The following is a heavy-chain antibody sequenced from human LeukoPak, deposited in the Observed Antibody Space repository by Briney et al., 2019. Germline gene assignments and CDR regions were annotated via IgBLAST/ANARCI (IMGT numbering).Heavy chain of an antibody. V-gene: IGHV1-69*04. J-gene: IGHJ5*02. Sequence: SVKVSCKASGGAFSSYAISWVRQAPGQGLEWMGRIIPIFGIANYAQKFQGRVTITADKSTSTAYMELSSLRSEDTAVYYCARGAASFNWFDPWGQGTLVTVSS. D-gene: IGHD2-15*01. CDR1: GGAFSSYA. CDR3: ARGAASFNWFDP. CDR2: IIPIFGIA.